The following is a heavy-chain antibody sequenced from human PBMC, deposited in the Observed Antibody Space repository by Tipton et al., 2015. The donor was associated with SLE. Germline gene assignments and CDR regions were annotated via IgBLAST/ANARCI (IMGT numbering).Heavy chain of an antibody. J-gene: IGHJ2*01. D-gene: IGHD1-26*01. Sequence: TLSLTCTVSGGSISSSSYYWSWIRQPPGKQLEWIGSIFGTGGSNYNPSLESRVTISLDTSANQFSLKLSSATAADTAIYYCAKANGAVGSQVPYWYFDLWGRGTLVTVSS. CDR2: IFGTGGS. CDR3: AKANGAVGSQVPYWYFDL. V-gene: IGHV4-61*01. CDR1: GGSISSSSYY.